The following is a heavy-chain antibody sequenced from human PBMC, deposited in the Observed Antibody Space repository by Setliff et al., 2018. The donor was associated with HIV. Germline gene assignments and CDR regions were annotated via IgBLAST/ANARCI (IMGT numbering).Heavy chain of an antibody. Sequence: PGGSLSLSCVASGFTFSSYTMSWVRQAPGKGLEWVSVVAGSGFNPYYADSVKGRFTISRDNSKNTVYLQMTSLRADDTAVYYCAKDRHCSNGVCSYNYNDPWGQGTLVTVSS. CDR3: AKDRHCSNGVCSYNYNDP. J-gene: IGHJ5*02. CDR2: VAGSGFNP. V-gene: IGHV3-23*01. D-gene: IGHD2-8*01. CDR1: GFTFSSYT.